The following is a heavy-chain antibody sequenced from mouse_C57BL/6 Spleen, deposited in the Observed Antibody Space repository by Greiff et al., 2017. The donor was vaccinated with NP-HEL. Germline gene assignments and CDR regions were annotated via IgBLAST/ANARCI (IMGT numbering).Heavy chain of an antibody. Sequence: QVQLKQSGPELVKPGASVKISCKASGYAFSSSWMNWVKQRPGKGLEWIGRIYPGDGDTNYKGKFKGKATLTADKSSSTAYMQLSSLTSEDSAVYFCARESGYYDGSGGDYWGQGTTLTVSS. CDR1: GYAFSSSW. CDR3: ARESGYYDGSGGDY. CDR2: IYPGDGDT. J-gene: IGHJ2*01. D-gene: IGHD1-1*01. V-gene: IGHV1-82*01.